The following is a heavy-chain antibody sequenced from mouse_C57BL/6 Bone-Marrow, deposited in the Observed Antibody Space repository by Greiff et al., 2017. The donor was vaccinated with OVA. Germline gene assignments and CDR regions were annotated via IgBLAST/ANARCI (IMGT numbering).Heavy chain of an antibody. V-gene: IGHV1-76*01. CDR1: GYTFTDYY. J-gene: IGHJ3*01. D-gene: IGHD2-12*01. CDR3: ARSLYPWFAY. CDR2: IYPGSGNT. Sequence: QVQLQQSGAELVRPGASVKLSCKASGYTFTDYYINWVKQRPGQGLEWIARIYPGSGNTYYNEKFKGKATLTAEKSSSTAYMQLSSLTSEDSAVYFCARSLYPWFAYWGQGTLVTVSA.